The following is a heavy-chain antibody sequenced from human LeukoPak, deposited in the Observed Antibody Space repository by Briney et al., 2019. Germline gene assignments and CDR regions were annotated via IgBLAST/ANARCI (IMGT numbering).Heavy chain of an antibody. Sequence: ASVKVSCKASGYTFTSYAMNWVRQAPGQGLEWMGWINTNTGNPTYAQGFTGRFVFSLDTSVSTAYLQISSLKAEDTAVYYCARDPYCSSTSCYDYFDYWGQGTLVTVSS. D-gene: IGHD2-2*01. CDR1: GYTFTSYA. J-gene: IGHJ4*02. CDR3: ARDPYCSSTSCYDYFDY. V-gene: IGHV7-4-1*02. CDR2: INTNTGNP.